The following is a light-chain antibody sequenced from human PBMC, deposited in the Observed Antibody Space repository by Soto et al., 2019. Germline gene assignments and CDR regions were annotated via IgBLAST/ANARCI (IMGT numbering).Light chain of an antibody. Sequence: EIVLTQSPATLSLSPGERATLSCRASQSVSNYLAWYQQKPGQAPRLLIYDVTNRATGIPARFSGSGSEPDFTLTLSSLEPEDFAVYYCQSLFTFGPGTKVDIK. J-gene: IGKJ3*01. CDR3: QSLFT. V-gene: IGKV3-11*01. CDR2: DVT. CDR1: QSVSNY.